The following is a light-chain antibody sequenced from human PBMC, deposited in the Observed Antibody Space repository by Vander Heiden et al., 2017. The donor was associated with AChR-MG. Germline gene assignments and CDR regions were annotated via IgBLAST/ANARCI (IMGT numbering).Light chain of an antibody. CDR1: ERLLHSGGKTY. J-gene: IGKJ2*01. CDR2: EVS. Sequence: IVMTQTPLSVSVPPGQPASIPCKPSERLLHSGGKTYLHWYLQRPGQSPHLLIYEVSSRFSGVPDRFSGSGSGTDFTLKISRVEAGDVGVYHCMEGISHTFGQGTKLELK. CDR3: MEGISHT. V-gene: IGKV2-29*02.